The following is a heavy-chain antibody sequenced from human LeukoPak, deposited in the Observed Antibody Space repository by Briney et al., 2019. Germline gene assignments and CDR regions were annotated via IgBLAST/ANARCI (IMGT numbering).Heavy chain of an antibody. Sequence: SETLSLTCTVSGDSISSSSYYWGWIRQPPGKGLEWIGNIHYGGSTYYNPSLKSRVTISVDTSKNQFSLKLSSVTAADTAVYYCAIVRVGSYFDYWGRGTLVTVSS. D-gene: IGHD1-26*01. V-gene: IGHV4-39*01. CDR2: IHYGGST. CDR1: GDSISSSSYY. J-gene: IGHJ4*02. CDR3: AIVRVGSYFDY.